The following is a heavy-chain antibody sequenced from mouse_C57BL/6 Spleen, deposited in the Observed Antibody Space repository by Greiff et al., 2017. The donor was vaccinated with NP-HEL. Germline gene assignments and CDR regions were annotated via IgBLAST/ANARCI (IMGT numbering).Heavy chain of an antibody. CDR1: GYTFTDYE. Sequence: QVQLQQSGAELVRPGASVTLSCKASGYTFTDYEMHWVKQTPVHGLEWIGAIDPETGGTAYNQKFKGKAILTADKSSSTAYMELRSLTSEDSAVYYCTRFGLPYYGSSPYAMDYWGQGTSVTVSS. V-gene: IGHV1-15*01. CDR2: IDPETGGT. CDR3: TRFGLPYYGSSPYAMDY. D-gene: IGHD1-1*01. J-gene: IGHJ4*01.